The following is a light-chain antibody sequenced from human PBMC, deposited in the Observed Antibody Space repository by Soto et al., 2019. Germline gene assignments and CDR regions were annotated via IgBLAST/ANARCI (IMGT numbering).Light chain of an antibody. V-gene: IGKV3-20*01. CDR2: GAS. CDR1: ETVAGSY. J-gene: IGKJ3*01. CDR3: QQYGNAPFT. Sequence: EIVLTQSPGTLSLSPGERATLSCRASETVAGSYLAWYQQKPGQAPRLLIHGASTRATGIADRFSGSGSGTDFTLTISRLEPEDFAVYYCQQYGNAPFTFGPGTKVDIK.